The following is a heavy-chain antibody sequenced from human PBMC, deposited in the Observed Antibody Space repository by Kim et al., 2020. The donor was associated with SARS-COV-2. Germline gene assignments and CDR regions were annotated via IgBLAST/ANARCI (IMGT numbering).Heavy chain of an antibody. CDR2: DGST. CDR3: AREVGATDY. V-gene: IGHV1-46*01. D-gene: IGHD1-26*01. Sequence: DGSTVKAQKFQGRITMTRDTSTSTVYMELSSLGSEDTAMYYCAREVGATDYWGQGTLVTVSS. J-gene: IGHJ4*02.